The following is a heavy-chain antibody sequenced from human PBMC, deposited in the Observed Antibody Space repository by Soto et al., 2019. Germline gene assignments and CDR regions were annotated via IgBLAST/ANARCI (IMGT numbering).Heavy chain of an antibody. D-gene: IGHD6-19*01. CDR2: IYHSGST. Sequence: SETLSLTCAVSGGSISSGGYSWSWIRQPPGKGLEWIGYIYHSGSTYYNPSLKSRVTISVDRSKNQFSLKLSSVTAADTAVYYCARVTGLAVAGTPFVDYWRQGTLVIVSS. CDR3: ARVTGLAVAGTPFVDY. CDR1: GGSISSGGYS. V-gene: IGHV4-30-2*01. J-gene: IGHJ4*02.